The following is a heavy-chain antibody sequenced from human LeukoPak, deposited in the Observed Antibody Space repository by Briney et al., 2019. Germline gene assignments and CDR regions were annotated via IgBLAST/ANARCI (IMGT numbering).Heavy chain of an antibody. D-gene: IGHD2/OR15-2a*01. V-gene: IGHV3-30*03. Sequence: GGSLRLSCAASGFTFSKFGMHWVRQAPGKGLEWVALISDDGRNKYYADSVKGRFTISRGNSKNTLYLQMSSLRAEDTAVYYCASRSMASDYWGQGTLVTVSS. J-gene: IGHJ4*02. CDR3: ASRSMASDY. CDR2: ISDDGRNK. CDR1: GFTFSKFG.